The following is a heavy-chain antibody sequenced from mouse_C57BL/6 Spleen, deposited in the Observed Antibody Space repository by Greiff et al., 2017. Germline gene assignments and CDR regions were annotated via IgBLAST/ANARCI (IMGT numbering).Heavy chain of an antibody. J-gene: IGHJ4*01. CDR3: ARRGYGSSYAMDY. CDR2: IDPSDSYT. D-gene: IGHD1-1*01. Sequence: QVQLQQPGAELVKPGASVKLSCKASGYTFTSYWMQWVKQRPGQGLEWIGEIDPSDSYTNYNQKFKGKATLTVYTSSSTAYMQLSSLTSEDSAVYYCARRGYGSSYAMDYWGQGTSVTVSS. V-gene: IGHV1-50*01. CDR1: GYTFTSYW.